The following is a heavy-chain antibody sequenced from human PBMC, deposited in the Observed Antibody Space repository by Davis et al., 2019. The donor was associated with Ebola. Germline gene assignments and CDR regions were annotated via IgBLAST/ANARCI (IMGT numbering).Heavy chain of an antibody. D-gene: IGHD4-17*01. CDR1: GFTFSSYA. CDR2: ISYDGSNK. J-gene: IGHJ4*02. V-gene: IGHV3-30-3*01. CDR3: AREQTPYGDYKN. Sequence: GESLKISCAASGFTFSSYAMHWVRQAPGKGLEWVAVISYDGSNKYYADSVKGRFTISRDNSKNTLYLQMNSLRAEDTAVYYCAREQTPYGDYKNWGQGTLVTVSS.